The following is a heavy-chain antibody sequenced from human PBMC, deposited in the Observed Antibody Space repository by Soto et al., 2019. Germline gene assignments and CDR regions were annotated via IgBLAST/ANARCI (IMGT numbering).Heavy chain of an antibody. J-gene: IGHJ4*02. D-gene: IGHD3-10*01. V-gene: IGHV3-23*01. CDR1: GFTFSSYA. CDR3: AKHQLLRWLGELLGYYFDY. Sequence: PGGSLRLSCAASGFTFSSYAMSWVRQAPGKGLEWVSAISGSGGSTYYADSVKGRFTISRDNSKNTLYLQMNSLRAEDTAVYYCAKHQLLRWLGELLGYYFDYLGQGTLVTVSA. CDR2: ISGSGGST.